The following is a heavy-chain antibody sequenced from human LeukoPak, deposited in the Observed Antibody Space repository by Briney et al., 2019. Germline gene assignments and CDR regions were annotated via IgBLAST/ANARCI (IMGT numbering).Heavy chain of an antibody. CDR3: ARLKSGWELLYYFDY. Sequence: GESLKISCKGSGYSFTSYWIGWVRQMPGKGLEWMGIIYPGDSDTRYSPSFQGQVTISADKSISTAYLQWSSLKASDTAMYYCARLKSGWELLYYFDYWGQGTLVTVSS. D-gene: IGHD1-26*01. CDR2: IYPGDSDT. J-gene: IGHJ4*02. V-gene: IGHV5-51*01. CDR1: GYSFTSYW.